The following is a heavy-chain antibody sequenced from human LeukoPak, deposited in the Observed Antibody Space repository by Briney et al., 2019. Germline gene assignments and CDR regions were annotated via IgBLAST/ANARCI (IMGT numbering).Heavy chain of an antibody. J-gene: IGHJ4*02. D-gene: IGHD5-18*01. CDR2: ISSSSSYI. CDR1: GFTFSSYS. V-gene: IGHV3-21*04. Sequence: TGGSLRLSCAASGFTFSSYSMNWVREAPGKGLEWGSSISSSSSYIYYADSVKGRFTISRDNSKNTLYLQMNSLRAEDTAVYYCAKDSSGGWYSYSSGYIGYWGQGTLVTVSS. CDR3: AKDSSGGWYSYSSGYIGY.